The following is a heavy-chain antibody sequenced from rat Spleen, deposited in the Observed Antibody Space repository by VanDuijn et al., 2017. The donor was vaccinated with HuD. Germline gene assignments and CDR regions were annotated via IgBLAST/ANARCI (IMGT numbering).Heavy chain of an antibody. Sequence: EVQLVGSGGGLVQPGRSLKLSCAASGFTFSDYHMAWVRQAPKKGLEWVASISNDGSSTYYRDSVEGRFTISRDNAKSTLYLHMDSLRSEDTATYHCTRGYYFDYWGQGVMVTVSS. CDR1: GFTFSDYH. J-gene: IGHJ2*01. CDR3: TRGYYFDY. CDR2: ISNDGSST. V-gene: IGHV5-7*01.